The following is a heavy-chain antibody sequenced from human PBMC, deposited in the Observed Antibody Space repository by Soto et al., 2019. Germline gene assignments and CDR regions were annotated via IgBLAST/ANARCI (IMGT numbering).Heavy chain of an antibody. J-gene: IGHJ4*01. CDR3: ARSREFDY. Sequence: KTSETLSLTCGVSGGSLSGATYSWNWIRQPPGKGLEWIGYIFPSGTTYYNPSLKSRVTISIDVSKNQFSLSLGSLTAADTAVYYCARSREFDYWSHGTLITVPS. V-gene: IGHV4-30-2*01. CDR2: IFPSGTT. CDR1: GGSLSGATYS.